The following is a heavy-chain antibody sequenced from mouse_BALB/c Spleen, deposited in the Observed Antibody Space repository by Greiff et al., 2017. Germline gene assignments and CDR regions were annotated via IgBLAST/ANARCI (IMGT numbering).Heavy chain of an antibody. J-gene: IGHJ3*01. Sequence: QVQLQQSGPELVTPGASVKISCKASGYAFSSSWMNWVKQRPGQGLEWIGQIYHGDGDTNYNGKFKGKATLTADQSSSTAYMQLSSLTSEDSEVYFVGWFAYWGQGTLVTVSA. CDR2: IYHGDGDT. CDR3: GWFAY. CDR1: GYAFSSSW. V-gene: IGHV1-80*01.